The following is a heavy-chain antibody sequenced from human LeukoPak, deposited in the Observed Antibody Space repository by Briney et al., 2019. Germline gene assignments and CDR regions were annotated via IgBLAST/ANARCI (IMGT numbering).Heavy chain of an antibody. CDR3: ARVQYYDSSGYYSDY. CDR1: GFTFSSYW. D-gene: IGHD3-22*01. CDR2: INSDGSST. J-gene: IGHJ4*02. Sequence: GGSLRLSCAASGFTFSSYWMHWVRQAPGKGLVWVSRINSDGSSTSYADSVKGRFTISRDNAKNTLYLQMNSLRAEDTAVYYCARVQYYDSSGYYSDYWGQGTLVTVSS. V-gene: IGHV3-74*01.